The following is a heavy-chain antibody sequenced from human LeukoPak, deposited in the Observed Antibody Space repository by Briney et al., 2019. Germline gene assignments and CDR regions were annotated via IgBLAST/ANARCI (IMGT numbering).Heavy chain of an antibody. CDR2: FDPEDGET. V-gene: IGHV1-24*01. J-gene: IGHJ4*02. CDR3: ATAVSLDY. D-gene: IGHD1-14*01. CDR1: GYTFTSYY. Sequence: ASVKVSCKASGYTFTSYYMHWVRQAPGKGLEWMGGFDPEDGETIYAQKFQGRVTMTEDTSTDTAYMELSSLRSEDTAVYYCATAVSLDYWGQGTLVTVSS.